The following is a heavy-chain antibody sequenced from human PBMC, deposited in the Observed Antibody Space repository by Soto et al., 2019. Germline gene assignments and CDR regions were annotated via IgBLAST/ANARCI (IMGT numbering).Heavy chain of an antibody. CDR1: GYTFTSYD. CDR3: ARGVLYYYGSGSYYYSLYYYGMDV. V-gene: IGHV1-8*01. J-gene: IGHJ6*02. CDR2: MNPNSGNT. Sequence: QVQLVQSGAEVKKPGASVKVSCKASGYTFTSYDINWVRQATGQGLEWMGWMNPNSGNTGYAQKFQGRVTMTRNTSISTAYMELSSLRSEDTAVYYCARGVLYYYGSGSYYYSLYYYGMDVWGQGTTVTVSS. D-gene: IGHD3-10*01.